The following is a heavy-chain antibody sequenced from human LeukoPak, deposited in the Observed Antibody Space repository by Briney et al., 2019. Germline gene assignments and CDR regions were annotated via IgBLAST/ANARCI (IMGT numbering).Heavy chain of an antibody. J-gene: IGHJ3*02. D-gene: IGHD3-10*01. CDR3: ARRLRLGDIHVDAYDM. Sequence: SETLSLTCTVGGGSTSSHNWGWIRQPPGKGLEWLGHDTYSTSVNQDPSLKSRVSISKDTSKNHVSLKLTSVTAADTAVYYCARRLRLGDIHVDAYDMWGQGTMVSVSS. V-gene: IGHV4-59*11. CDR2: DTYSTSV. CDR1: GGSTSSHN.